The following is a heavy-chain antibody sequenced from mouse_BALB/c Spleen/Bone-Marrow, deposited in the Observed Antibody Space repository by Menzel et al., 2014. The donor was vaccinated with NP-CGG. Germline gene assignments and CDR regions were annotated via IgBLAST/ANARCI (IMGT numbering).Heavy chain of an antibody. Sequence: VQLQQSGAELVRSGASVKLSCTASGFNTKDYYMHWVKQRPEQGLEWIGWIDPENGDTEYAPKFQGKATMTADTSSNTAYLQLSSLTSEDTAVYYCNAQNYGYGAWFAYWGQGTLVTVSA. CDR2: IDPENGDT. J-gene: IGHJ3*01. D-gene: IGHD1-2*01. V-gene: IGHV14-4*02. CDR1: GFNTKDYY. CDR3: NAQNYGYGAWFAY.